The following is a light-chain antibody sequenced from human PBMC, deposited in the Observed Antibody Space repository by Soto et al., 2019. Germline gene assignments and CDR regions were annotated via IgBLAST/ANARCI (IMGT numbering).Light chain of an antibody. V-gene: IGKV3-15*01. CDR3: QQYYNWPRT. J-gene: IGKJ5*01. CDR2: GAS. CDR1: QSVSTN. Sequence: DIVLTQSPGTLSLSPGERATLSCRASQSVSTNYLAWYQQKPGQAPRLLFYGASTRATGLPARFSGTGSGTEFTLTINSLQAEDSAVYYCQQYYNWPRTFGQGTRLEIK.